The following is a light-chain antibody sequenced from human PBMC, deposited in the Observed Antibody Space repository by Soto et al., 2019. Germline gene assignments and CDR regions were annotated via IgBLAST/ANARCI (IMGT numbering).Light chain of an antibody. CDR2: AAS. Sequence: AIQMTRSPSSLPVSVGDRVTITCRASQGIGNDLGWYQQKAGKAPKLRIYAASTLQSGVPSRFRGSGSGTDFTLTITSLQPEDFATYYCQQDHNYPFIFGPGTKVDIK. CDR1: QGIGND. V-gene: IGKV1-6*01. CDR3: QQDHNYPFI. J-gene: IGKJ3*01.